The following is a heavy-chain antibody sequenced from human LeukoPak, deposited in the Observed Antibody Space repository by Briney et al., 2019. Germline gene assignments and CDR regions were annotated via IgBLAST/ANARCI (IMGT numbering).Heavy chain of an antibody. Sequence: SETLSLTCTVSGGSISSSSYYWGWIRQPPGEGLEWIGSIYYSGSTYYNPSLKSRVTISVDTSKNQFSLKLSSVTAADTAVYYCARSTLYSGSYYVDYWGQGTLVTVSS. CDR2: IYYSGST. V-gene: IGHV4-39*01. J-gene: IGHJ4*02. CDR1: GGSISSSSYY. D-gene: IGHD1-26*01. CDR3: ARSTLYSGSYYVDY.